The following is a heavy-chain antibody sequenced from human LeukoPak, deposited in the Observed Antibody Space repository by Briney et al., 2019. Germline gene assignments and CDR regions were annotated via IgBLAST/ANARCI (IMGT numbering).Heavy chain of an antibody. J-gene: IGHJ4*02. CDR1: GFTFSSYP. CDR3: ARGRGSGTTDY. Sequence: GRSLRLSCAASGFTFSSYPMHWVRQAPGKGLERVAVISNDGSTKYYADSVKGRFTISRDNSKNTLYVQMNSLRAEDTAVYYCARGRGSGTTDYWGQGTLVTVSS. CDR2: ISNDGSTK. D-gene: IGHD3-10*01. V-gene: IGHV3-30*04.